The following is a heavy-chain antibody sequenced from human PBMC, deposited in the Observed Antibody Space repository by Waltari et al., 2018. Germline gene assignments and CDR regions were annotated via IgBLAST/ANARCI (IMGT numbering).Heavy chain of an antibody. Sequence: QXQXQESGPGXXXXSETXXLTCXVSGGSISSYYWSWXGRPXGKGXXXIGRVSAXGSXGXXXXSTSXEXRXTMXXXTSXXQFSLXXGXVXXXDAXVXFCTRSXXGYSXXXYWGXGXLVTVSX. CDR3: TRSXXGYSXXXY. CDR2: VSAXGSX. CDR1: GGSISSYY. V-gene: IGHV4-4*07. J-gene: IGHJ4*01. D-gene: IGHD5-18*01.